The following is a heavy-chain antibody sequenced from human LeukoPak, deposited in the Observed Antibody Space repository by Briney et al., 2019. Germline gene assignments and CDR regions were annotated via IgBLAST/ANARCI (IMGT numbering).Heavy chain of an antibody. CDR1: GFTFSSYA. V-gene: IGHV3-53*01. D-gene: IGHD1-26*01. CDR2: IYSDGTT. CDR3: ARDLREHGVFDI. J-gene: IGHJ3*02. Sequence: PGQFLRLSCAASGFTFSSYAMSWVRQAPGKGLEWVSEIYSDGTTYYAASVKGRFGISRDNSKNTVDLQMNSLRAEDTAVYYCARDLREHGVFDIWGQGTMVTVSS.